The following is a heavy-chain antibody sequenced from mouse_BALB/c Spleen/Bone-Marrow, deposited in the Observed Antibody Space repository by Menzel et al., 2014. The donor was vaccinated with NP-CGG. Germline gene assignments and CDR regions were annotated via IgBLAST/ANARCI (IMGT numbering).Heavy chain of an antibody. CDR2: INPSTGYT. CDR1: GYTFTSYW. V-gene: IGHV1-7*01. J-gene: IGHJ2*01. CDR3: TRGSSYRYYFDY. Sequence: VQVVESGAELAKPGASVKMSCKASGYTFTSYWMHWVKQRPGQGLEWIGYINPSTGYTEYNQKFKDKATLTADKSSSADYMQQSSLTSEDSAVYYCTRGSSYRYYFDYWGQGTTLTVSS. D-gene: IGHD1-1*01.